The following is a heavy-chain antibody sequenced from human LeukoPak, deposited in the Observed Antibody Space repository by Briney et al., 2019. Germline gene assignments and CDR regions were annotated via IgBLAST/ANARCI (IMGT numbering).Heavy chain of an antibody. CDR1: GGCFSGYY. CDR3: ARVGGYDCRLDY. Sequence: SETLSLTCAVYGGCFSGYYWSGIRQPPGKGLEWIGYIYHSGSTNYNPSLKSRVTISVDTSKSQFSLKLTSVTTADTAVYYCARVGGYDCRLDYWGQGTLVTVSS. V-gene: IGHV4-59*01. CDR2: IYHSGST. D-gene: IGHD5-12*01. J-gene: IGHJ4*02.